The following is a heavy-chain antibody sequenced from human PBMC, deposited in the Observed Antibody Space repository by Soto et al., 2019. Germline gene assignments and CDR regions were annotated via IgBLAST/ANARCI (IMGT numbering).Heavy chain of an antibody. V-gene: IGHV4-61*01. CDR2: IYYSGST. CDR1: GGSVSSGSYY. CDR3: ASVVTGISRY. Sequence: QVQLQESGPGLVKPSETLSLTCTVSGGSVSSGSYYWSWIRQPPGKGLEWIGYIYYSGSTNYNPSLKRRLTIPVDTSKNQFSLKLSSVTAADTAVYYCASVVTGISRYWGQGTLVTVSS. D-gene: IGHD6-13*01. J-gene: IGHJ4*02.